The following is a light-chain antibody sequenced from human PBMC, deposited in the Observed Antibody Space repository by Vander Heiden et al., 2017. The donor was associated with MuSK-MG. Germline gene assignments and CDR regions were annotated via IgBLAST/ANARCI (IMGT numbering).Light chain of an antibody. J-gene: IGKJ4*01. Sequence: EIVLTQSPCTLSLSPGETATLSCRASQSVRSSYLAWYQQKPGQAPRLLIYGASSRATGIPDRFSGSGSGTDFTLTISRLEPEDFAVYYCQQDGSSPLTFGGGTKVEIK. CDR3: QQDGSSPLT. CDR1: QSVRSSY. V-gene: IGKV3-20*01. CDR2: GAS.